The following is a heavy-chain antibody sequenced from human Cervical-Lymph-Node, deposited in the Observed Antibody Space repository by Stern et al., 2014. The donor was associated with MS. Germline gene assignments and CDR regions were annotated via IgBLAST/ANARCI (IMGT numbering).Heavy chain of an antibody. CDR1: GYTFTSYG. J-gene: IGHJ6*02. D-gene: IGHD6-13*01. Sequence: VQLVESGAEVKKPGASVKVSCKASGYTFTSYGISWVRQAPGQGLEWMGWISAYNGNTNYAQKLQGRVTMTTDTSTSTAYMELRSLRSDDTAVYYCARDRQQLVYYYYGMDVWGQGTTVTVSS. CDR2: ISAYNGNT. V-gene: IGHV1-18*01. CDR3: ARDRQQLVYYYYGMDV.